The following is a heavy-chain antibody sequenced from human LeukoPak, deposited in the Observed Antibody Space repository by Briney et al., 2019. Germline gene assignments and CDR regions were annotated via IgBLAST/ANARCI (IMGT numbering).Heavy chain of an antibody. Sequence: SETLSLTCAVSGGFINNFYWSWIRQPPGKGLEWIGDIYYSGSTTYNPSLKGRITISVDTPKNQFSLKVSSVTAADTAVYYCARYSGTTTYYYYMDVWGKGTTVTVSS. CDR2: IYYSGST. CDR3: ARYSGTTTYYYYMDV. D-gene: IGHD1-7*01. CDR1: GGFINNFY. V-gene: IGHV4-59*01. J-gene: IGHJ6*03.